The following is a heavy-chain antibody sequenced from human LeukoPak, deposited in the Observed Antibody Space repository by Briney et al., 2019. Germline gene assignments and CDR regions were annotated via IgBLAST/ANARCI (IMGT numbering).Heavy chain of an antibody. J-gene: IGHJ3*02. V-gene: IGHV1-69*04. CDR2: IIPILGIA. CDR3: ARDPSHYYDSSGDAFDI. CDR1: GGTFSSYA. D-gene: IGHD3-22*01. Sequence: SVKVSCKASGGTFSSYAISWVRQAPGQGLEWMGRIIPILGIANYAQKFQGRVTMTTDTSTSTAYMELRSLRSDDTAVYYCARDPSHYYDSSGDAFDIWGQGTMVTVSS.